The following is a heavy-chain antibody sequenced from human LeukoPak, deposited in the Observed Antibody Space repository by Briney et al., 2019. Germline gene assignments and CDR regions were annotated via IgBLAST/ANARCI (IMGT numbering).Heavy chain of an antibody. J-gene: IGHJ4*02. D-gene: IGHD3-22*01. Sequence: PSETLSLTCTVSGGSISSYYWSWIRQPPGKGLEWIGYIYYSGSTNYNPTLKSRVAMSVDTAKKQFSLKLSSVTAADTAVYYCARVGASGYQPLDYWGQGTLVTVSS. CDR2: IYYSGST. V-gene: IGHV4-59*01. CDR1: GGSISSYY. CDR3: ARVGASGYQPLDY.